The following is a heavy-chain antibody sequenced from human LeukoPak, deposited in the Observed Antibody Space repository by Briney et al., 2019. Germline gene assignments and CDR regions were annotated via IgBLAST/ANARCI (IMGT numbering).Heavy chain of an antibody. CDR1: GGSFSGYY. CDR2: INHSGST. V-gene: IGHV4-34*01. Sequence: PSETLSLTCAAYGGSFSGYYWSWIRQPPGKGLEWIGEINHSGSTNYNPSLKSRVTISVDTSKNQFSLKLSSVTAADTAAYYCARENYMDVWGKGTTVTVSS. J-gene: IGHJ6*03. CDR3: ARENYMDV.